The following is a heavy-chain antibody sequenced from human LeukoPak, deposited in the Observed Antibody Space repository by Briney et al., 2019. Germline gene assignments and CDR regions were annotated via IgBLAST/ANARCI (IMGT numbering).Heavy chain of an antibody. J-gene: IGHJ4*02. V-gene: IGHV3-48*01. CDR1: GFTFSSYG. Sequence: GGSLRLSCAASGFTFSSYGMNWVRQAPGKGLEWVSYISGSSSTIYYSDSVKARFTISRDNAKNSLYLQMNSLRAEDTAVYFCVLGSYQLPFDYWGQGTLVTVSS. CDR2: ISGSSSTI. D-gene: IGHD2-2*01. CDR3: VLGSYQLPFDY.